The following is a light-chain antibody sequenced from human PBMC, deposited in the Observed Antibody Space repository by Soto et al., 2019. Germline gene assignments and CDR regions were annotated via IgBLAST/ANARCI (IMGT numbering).Light chain of an antibody. CDR3: QQYSTWPTRYT. CDR2: RAS. V-gene: IGKV3-15*01. Sequence: EIEMTQSPATLSVPPGGRATLSCRASQSVSSYLAWYQQRPGQPPRLLIYRASTRATGIPARFSGSGSGTEFSHTISSMQSEDFAVYYCQQYSTWPTRYTFGQGTKLEI. J-gene: IGKJ2*01. CDR1: QSVSSY.